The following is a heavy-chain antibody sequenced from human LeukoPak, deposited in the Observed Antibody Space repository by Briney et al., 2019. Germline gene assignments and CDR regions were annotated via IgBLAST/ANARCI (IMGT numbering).Heavy chain of an antibody. CDR2: IYLSGST. CDR1: GGSISSSSYY. CDR3: ATTQMISSSSWSY. J-gene: IGHJ4*02. V-gene: IGHV4-39*01. D-gene: IGHD6-13*01. Sequence: SETLSLTCTVSGGSISSSSYYWGWIRQPPGKGLEWIGSIYLSGSTYYNPSLRTRVTISVDTSKNQLSLKLSSVTAADTAVYYRATTQMISSSSWSYWGQGTLVTVSS.